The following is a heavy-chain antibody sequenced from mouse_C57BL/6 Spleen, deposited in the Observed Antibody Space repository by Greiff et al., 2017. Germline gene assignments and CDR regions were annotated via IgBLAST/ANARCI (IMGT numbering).Heavy chain of an antibody. CDR3: TNSYYSILPWFAY. J-gene: IGHJ3*01. D-gene: IGHD2-5*01. V-gene: IGHV1-5*01. CDR1: GYTFTSYW. Sequence: VQLKESGTVLARPGASVKMSCKTSGYTFTSYWMHWVKQRPGQGLEWIGAIYPGNSDTSYNQKFKGKAKLTAVTSASTAYMELSSLTNEDSAVYYCTNSYYSILPWFAYWGQGTLVTVSA. CDR2: IYPGNSDT.